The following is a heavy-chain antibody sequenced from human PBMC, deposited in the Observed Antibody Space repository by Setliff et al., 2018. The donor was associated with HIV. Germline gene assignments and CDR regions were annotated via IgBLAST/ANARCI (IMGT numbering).Heavy chain of an antibody. V-gene: IGHV1-18*01. Sequence: ASVKVSCKASGYTFTIYGITWVRQAPGQGLEWMGWISGHSDSRKYGQKFDGRVTLTMDTSTSTAYMELMQLTPDDTAGYYCARGWELNVWGQGTPVTVSS. CDR2: ISGHSDSR. CDR3: ARGWELNV. J-gene: IGHJ4*02. D-gene: IGHD1-26*01. CDR1: GYTFTIYG.